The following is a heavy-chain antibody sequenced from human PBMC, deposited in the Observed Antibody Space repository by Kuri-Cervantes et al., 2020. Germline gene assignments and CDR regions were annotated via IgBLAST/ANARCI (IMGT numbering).Heavy chain of an antibody. J-gene: IGHJ4*02. V-gene: IGHV3-33*06. Sequence: LSFTCAASGFTFSSYGMHWVRQAPGKGLEWVAVIWYDGSNKYYADSVKGRFTISRDNSQKTLYLQMNSLRAEDTAVYYCAKGARGSGRSQLVERYDYWGQGTLVTVSS. D-gene: IGHD6-13*01. CDR3: AKGARGSGRSQLVERYDY. CDR2: IWYDGSNK. CDR1: GFTFSSYG.